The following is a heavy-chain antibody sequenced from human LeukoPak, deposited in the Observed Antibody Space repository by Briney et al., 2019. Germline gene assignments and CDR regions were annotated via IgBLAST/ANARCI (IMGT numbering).Heavy chain of an antibody. D-gene: IGHD1-26*01. CDR2: IKQDGSEE. Sequence: QAGVSLRLSCAASGFTFSSYWMSWVRQAPGKGLEWVANIKQDGSEENFVDSVKVRLTISRDNAKKSLYLQMDSLRAEDTAVYYCARGSSAGASLRHDYWGQGTLVTVSS. CDR3: ARGSSAGASLRHDY. CDR1: GFTFSSYW. J-gene: IGHJ4*02. V-gene: IGHV3-7*01.